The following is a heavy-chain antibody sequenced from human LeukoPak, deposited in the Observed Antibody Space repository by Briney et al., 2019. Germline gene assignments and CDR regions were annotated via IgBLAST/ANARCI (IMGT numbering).Heavy chain of an antibody. V-gene: IGHV3-30*03. CDR1: GFTFSSYG. J-gene: IGHJ6*02. D-gene: IGHD6-13*01. CDR2: ISYDGSNK. CDR3: ARGALIAAAGTDYYYGMDV. Sequence: PGGSLRLSCAASGFTFSSYGMHWVRQAPGKGLEWVAVISYDGSNKYYADSVKGRFTISRDNSKNTLYLQMNSLRAEDTAVYYCARGALIAAAGTDYYYGMDVWGQGTTVTVSS.